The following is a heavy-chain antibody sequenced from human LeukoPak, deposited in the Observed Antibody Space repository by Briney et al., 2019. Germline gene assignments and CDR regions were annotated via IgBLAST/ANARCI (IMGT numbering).Heavy chain of an antibody. CDR1: GYTFTDYY. CDR2: INPSRGGT. Sequence: ASVKVSCKASGYTFTDYYMHWLRQAPGQGLEWMGRINPSRGGTNYAQKFQARVTMTRDTSIATTYMELNRLTSDDTAVYFCAREMDSSEAFDIWGQGTLVTVSS. V-gene: IGHV1-2*06. J-gene: IGHJ3*02. D-gene: IGHD3-22*01. CDR3: AREMDSSEAFDI.